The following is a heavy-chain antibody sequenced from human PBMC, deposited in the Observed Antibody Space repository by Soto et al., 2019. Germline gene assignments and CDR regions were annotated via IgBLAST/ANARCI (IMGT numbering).Heavy chain of an antibody. J-gene: IGHJ6*02. Sequence: PSETLSLTCTVSGGSISGYYWSWIRQPPGKGLEWIGNVYYSGGAKYNPSVKRRVSISVDTSKNQFSLNLSPVTAADTAVYYCTRDGDGRMTTNPYYYYGMDVWGPGSTVTVSS. CDR3: TRDGDGRMTTNPYYYYGMDV. V-gene: IGHV4-59*01. CDR1: GGSISGYY. D-gene: IGHD2-21*02. CDR2: VYYSGGA.